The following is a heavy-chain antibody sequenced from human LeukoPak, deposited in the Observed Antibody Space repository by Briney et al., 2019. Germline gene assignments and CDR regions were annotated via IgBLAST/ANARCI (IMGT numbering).Heavy chain of an antibody. D-gene: IGHD3-10*01. CDR1: GYTFTSYY. J-gene: IGHJ4*02. V-gene: IGHV1-46*01. CDR2: INPSGGST. CDR3: ARDRDARMVRAPYPGYYFDY. Sequence: GASVKVSCKASGYTFTSYYMHWVRQAPGQGLEWMGIINPSGGSTSYAQRFQGRDTMTRDTSTSTVYMELSSLRSEDTAVYYCARDRDARMVRAPYPGYYFDYWGQGTLVTVSS.